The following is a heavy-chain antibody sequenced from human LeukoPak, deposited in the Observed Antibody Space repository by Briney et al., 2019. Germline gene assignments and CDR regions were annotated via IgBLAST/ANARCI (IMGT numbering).Heavy chain of an antibody. Sequence: PSETLSLTCTVSGYSISSGYYWGWIRQPPGKGLEWIGYIYYSGSTNYNPSLKSRVTISVDTSKNQFSLKLSSVTAADTAVYYCAMMRLGELSGMIDYWGQGTLVTVSS. D-gene: IGHD3-16*02. J-gene: IGHJ4*02. CDR1: GYSISSGYY. CDR3: AMMRLGELSGMIDY. CDR2: IYYSGST. V-gene: IGHV4-59*01.